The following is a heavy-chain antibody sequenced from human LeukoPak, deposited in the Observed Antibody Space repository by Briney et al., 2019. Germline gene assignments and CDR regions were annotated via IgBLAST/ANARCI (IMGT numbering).Heavy chain of an antibody. CDR1: GFTFSSYA. J-gene: IGHJ4*02. CDR3: AKGQMYYYGSGSYYPN. CDR2: ISGSGGST. Sequence: PGGFLRLSCAASGFTFSSYAMSWVRQAPGKGLEWVSAISGSGGSTYYADSVKGRFTISRDNSKNTLYLQMNSLRAEDTAVYYCAKGQMYYYGSGSYYPNWGQGTLVTVSS. V-gene: IGHV3-23*01. D-gene: IGHD3-10*01.